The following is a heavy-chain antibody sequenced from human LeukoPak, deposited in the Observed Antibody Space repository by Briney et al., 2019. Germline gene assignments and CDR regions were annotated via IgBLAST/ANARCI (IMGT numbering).Heavy chain of an antibody. CDR1: GYSFTSYW. Sequence: GESLKISRKGSGYSFTSYWIGWVRQMPGKGLEWMGIIYPGDSDTRYSPSFQGQVTILADKSISTAYLQWSSLKASDTAMYYCASPGEYCGGDCYFDYWGQGTLVTVSS. D-gene: IGHD2-21*02. CDR2: IYPGDSDT. J-gene: IGHJ4*02. CDR3: ASPGEYCGGDCYFDY. V-gene: IGHV5-51*01.